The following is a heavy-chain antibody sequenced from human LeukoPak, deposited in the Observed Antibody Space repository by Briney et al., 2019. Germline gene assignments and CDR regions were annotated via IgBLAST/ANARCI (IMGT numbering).Heavy chain of an antibody. CDR1: GGSFSGYY. CDR3: ARATVGATLRSFDY. J-gene: IGHJ4*02. CDR2: INHSGST. V-gene: IGHV4-34*01. Sequence: SETLSLTCAVYGGSFSGYYWSWIRQPPGKGLEWIGEINHSGSTNYNPSLKSRVTISVDTSKNQFSLKLSSVTAADTAVYYCARATVGATLRSFDYWGQGTLVTVSS. D-gene: IGHD2-15*01.